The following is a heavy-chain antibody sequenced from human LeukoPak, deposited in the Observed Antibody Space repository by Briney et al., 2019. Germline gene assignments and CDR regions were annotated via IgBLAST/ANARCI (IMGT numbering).Heavy chain of an antibody. J-gene: IGHJ6*03. D-gene: IGHD4-11*01. V-gene: IGHV3-21*01. CDR2: ITSSSDYI. Sequence: GGSLRLSCAASGFTFDDYGMSWVRQAPGKGLEWVSSITSSSDYIYYADSVKGRFTISRDNAKNLLYLQMNSLRAEDTAVYYCARDYPYSYYMNVWGNGTTVTVSS. CDR1: GFTFDDYG. CDR3: ARDYPYSYYMNV.